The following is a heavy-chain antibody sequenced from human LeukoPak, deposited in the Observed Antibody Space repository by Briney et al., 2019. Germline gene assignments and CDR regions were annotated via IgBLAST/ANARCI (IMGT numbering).Heavy chain of an antibody. J-gene: IGHJ5*02. CDR2: ISYDGSNK. CDR3: ARGPRINYYDSSGYALWWFDP. D-gene: IGHD3-22*01. V-gene: IGHV3-30*03. Sequence: GGSLRLSCAASGFSFSTYWMSWVRQAPGKGLEWVAVISYDGSNKYYADSVKGRFTISRDNSKNTLYLQMNSLRAEDTAVYYCARGPRINYYDSSGYALWWFDPWGQGTLVTVSS. CDR1: GFSFSTYW.